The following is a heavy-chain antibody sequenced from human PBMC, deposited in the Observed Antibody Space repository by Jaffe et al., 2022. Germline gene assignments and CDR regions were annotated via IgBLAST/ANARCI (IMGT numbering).Heavy chain of an antibody. J-gene: IGHJ4*02. CDR3: ARWGQWLVPGSFDYFDY. D-gene: IGHD6-19*01. Sequence: QLQLQESGPGLVKPSETLSLTCTVSGGSISSSSYYWGWIRQPPGKGLEWIGSIYYSGSTYYNPSLKSRVTISVDTSKNQFSLKLSSVTAADTAVYYCARWGQWLVPGSFDYFDYWGQGTLVTVSS. CDR2: IYYSGST. V-gene: IGHV4-39*01. CDR1: GGSISSSSYY.